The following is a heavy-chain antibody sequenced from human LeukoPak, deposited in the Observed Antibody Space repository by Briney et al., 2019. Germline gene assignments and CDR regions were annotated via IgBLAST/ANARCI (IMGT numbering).Heavy chain of an antibody. V-gene: IGHV3-33*01. J-gene: IGHJ4*02. D-gene: IGHD2-21*02. CDR1: GFTFSSYG. CDR2: IWYDGSNK. Sequence: GGSLRLSCAASGFTFSSYGMHWVRQAPGKGLEWVAVIWYDGSNKYYADSVKGRFTISRDNSKNTLYLQMNSLRAEDTAVYYCATDWRVAQCGGDCLENWVRGTLVSVSS. CDR3: ATDWRVAQCGGDCLEN.